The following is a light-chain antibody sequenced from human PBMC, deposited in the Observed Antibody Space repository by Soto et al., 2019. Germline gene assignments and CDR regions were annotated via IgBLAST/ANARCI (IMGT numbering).Light chain of an antibody. CDR1: QGISNY. Sequence: DIQMTQSPSSLSASVGDRVTITCRASQGISNYLAWYQQKPGKVPKLLIYAASTLQSGVPSRFSGSGSGTEFTLTISSLQPDDFATYYCQQYNSYWTFGPGTKVDIK. CDR3: QQYNSYWT. V-gene: IGKV1-27*01. J-gene: IGKJ1*01. CDR2: AAS.